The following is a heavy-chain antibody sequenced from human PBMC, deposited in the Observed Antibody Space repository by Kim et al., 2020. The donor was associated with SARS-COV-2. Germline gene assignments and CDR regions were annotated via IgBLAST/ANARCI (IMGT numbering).Heavy chain of an antibody. J-gene: IGHJ5*02. CDR3: ARDRWQQGPPGAWFDP. V-gene: IGHV1-18*01. CDR2: ISAYNGST. CDR1: GYTFTNYG. D-gene: IGHD6-13*01. Sequence: ASVKVSCKASGYTFTNYGISWVRQAPGQGLEWMGWISAYNGSTNYAQKLQGRVTMTTDTSTSTAYMELRSLRSDDTAVYYCARDRWQQGPPGAWFDPWGQGTLVTVSS.